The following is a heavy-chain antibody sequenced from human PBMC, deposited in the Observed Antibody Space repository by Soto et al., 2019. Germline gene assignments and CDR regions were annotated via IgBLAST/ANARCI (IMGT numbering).Heavy chain of an antibody. CDR2: IIPIFGTA. J-gene: IGHJ4*02. CDR1: GGTFSSYA. D-gene: IGHD2-21*02. Sequence: SVKVSCKASGGTFSSYAISWVRQAPGQGLEWMGGIIPIFGTANYAQKFQGRVTITADESTSTAYMELSSLRSEDTAVYYRARDPQAYCGGDCSPHFDYWGQGTLVTVSS. V-gene: IGHV1-69*13. CDR3: ARDPQAYCGGDCSPHFDY.